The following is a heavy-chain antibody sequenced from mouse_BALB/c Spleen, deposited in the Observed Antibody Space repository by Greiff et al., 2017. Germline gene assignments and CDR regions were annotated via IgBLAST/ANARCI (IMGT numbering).Heavy chain of an antibody. CDR2: IWSGGST. D-gene: IGHD2-4*01. Sequence: VKVEESGPGLVQPSQSLSITCTVSGFSFTSYGVHWVRQSPGKGLEWLGVIWSGGSTDYNAAFISRLSISKDNSTIQVFFKMNSLQANDTAIYYCARGDDYDWFAYWGQGTLVTVSA. CDR1: GFSFTSYG. V-gene: IGHV2-2*02. CDR3: ARGDDYDWFAY. J-gene: IGHJ3*01.